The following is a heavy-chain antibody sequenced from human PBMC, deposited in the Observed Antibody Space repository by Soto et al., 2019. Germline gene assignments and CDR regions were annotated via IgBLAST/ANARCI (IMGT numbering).Heavy chain of an antibody. CDR2: IKSDGSGT. V-gene: IGHV3-74*01. CDR1: GFTFSSYW. J-gene: IGHJ4*02. D-gene: IGHD3-22*01. Sequence: EVQLVESGGGLVQPWGSLRLSCAASGFTFSSYWMHWVRQAPGKGLVWVSRIKSDGSGTYYADSVKGRLTISRDNAKNKPYLQMNSLRAEDTAVYYCARGDGDYYDGNGYLGRHWGQGTLVTVSS. CDR3: ARGDGDYYDGNGYLGRH.